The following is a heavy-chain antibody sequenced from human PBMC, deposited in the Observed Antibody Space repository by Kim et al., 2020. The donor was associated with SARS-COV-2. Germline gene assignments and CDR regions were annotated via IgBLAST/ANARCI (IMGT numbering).Heavy chain of an antibody. V-gene: IGHV3-33*06. J-gene: IGHJ4*02. D-gene: IGHD4-17*01. CDR1: GFTFSSYA. CDR3: AKAILYGDLDY. Sequence: GGSLRLSCAASGFTFSSYAMHWVRQAPGKGLEWVAVIWYDGSNKYYADSVKGRFTISRDNSKNTLYLQMNSLRAEDTAVYYCAKAILYGDLDYWGQGTLVTVSS. CDR2: IWYDGSNK.